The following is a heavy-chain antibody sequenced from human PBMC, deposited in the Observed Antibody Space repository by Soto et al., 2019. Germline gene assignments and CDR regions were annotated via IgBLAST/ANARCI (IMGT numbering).Heavy chain of an antibody. D-gene: IGHD1-26*01. J-gene: IGHJ4*02. Sequence: QVQLVQSGAEVREPGASVKVSCKASGYSFTSLDINWVRQTAGQGLEWMGWMQPSTGRTGYAQKFQGRVTMTRDTSINTAHMELTTLTSDATAFYYCARGVSAGVDYWGQGTLVTVSS. CDR1: GYSFTSLD. V-gene: IGHV1-8*01. CDR3: ARGVSAGVDY. CDR2: MQPSTGRT.